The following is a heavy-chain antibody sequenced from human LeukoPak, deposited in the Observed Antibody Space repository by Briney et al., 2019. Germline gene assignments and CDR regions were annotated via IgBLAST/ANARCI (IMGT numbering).Heavy chain of an antibody. CDR2: IKSKTDGGTT. CDR3: ATGPYGSGTYPILN. D-gene: IGHD3-10*01. V-gene: IGHV3-15*01. CDR1: GFTFSSYW. Sequence: PGGSLRLSCAASGFTFSSYWMSWVRQAPGKGLEWVGHIKSKTDGGTTDYAAPVRGRFTISRDDLRNTLYLQMNSLKTEDTAVYYCATGPYGSGTYPILNWGQGTLVTVSS. J-gene: IGHJ4*02.